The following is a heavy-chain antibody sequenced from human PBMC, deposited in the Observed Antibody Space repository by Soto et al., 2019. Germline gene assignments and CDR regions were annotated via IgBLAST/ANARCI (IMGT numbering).Heavy chain of an antibody. CDR2: ISGSGGGT. CDR1: GFSFSSHV. J-gene: IGHJ5*01. Sequence: EVQLLDSGGDFVQPGGSLRLSCAASGFSFSSHVMSWVRQAPGKGLEWVSSISGSGGGTYYADSVKGRFIISRDNSKNTLDLQMNSLRVEDTAVYYCAKGWCDSWGQGTLVTVSS. V-gene: IGHV3-23*01. CDR3: AKGWCDS.